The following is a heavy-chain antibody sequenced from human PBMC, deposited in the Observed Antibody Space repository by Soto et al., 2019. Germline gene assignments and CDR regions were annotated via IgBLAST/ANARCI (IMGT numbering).Heavy chain of an antibody. J-gene: IGHJ3*02. CDR2: TYYRSKWSN. Sequence: SQTLSLTCAISGDSVSSNSAAWNWIRQSPSRGLEWLGRTYYRSKWSNDYAVSLKSRIIINADTSKNQFSLQLNSVTPEDTAVYDCARVGASGLDALDIWGQGTMVTVSS. CDR1: GDSVSSNSAA. D-gene: IGHD1-26*01. V-gene: IGHV6-1*01. CDR3: ARVGASGLDALDI.